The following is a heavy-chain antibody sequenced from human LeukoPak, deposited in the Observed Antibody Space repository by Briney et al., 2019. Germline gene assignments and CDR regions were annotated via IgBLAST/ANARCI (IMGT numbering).Heavy chain of an antibody. D-gene: IGHD6-19*01. Sequence: SETLSLTCTVSGGSISSYYWSWIRQPPGKGLEWIGYIYYSGSTNYNPSLKSRVTISVDTSKNQFSLKLSSVIAADTAVYYCASWIKYSSGWYTPDYWGQGTLVTVSS. J-gene: IGHJ4*02. CDR1: GGSISSYY. CDR2: IYYSGST. CDR3: ASWIKYSSGWYTPDY. V-gene: IGHV4-59*01.